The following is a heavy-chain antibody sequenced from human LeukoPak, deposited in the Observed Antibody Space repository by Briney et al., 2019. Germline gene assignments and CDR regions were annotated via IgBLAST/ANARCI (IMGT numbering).Heavy chain of an antibody. V-gene: IGHV3-48*02. D-gene: IGHD6-19*01. J-gene: IGHJ4*02. Sequence: PGGSLRLSCAASGFTINGYSMNWVRQAPGKGLEWVSYISSSSSTIFYADSVKGRFTISRDNAKNSLYLQMNSLRDEDTAVYYCVRDLNSSGAYWGQGTLVTVSS. CDR1: GFTINGYS. CDR3: VRDLNSSGAY. CDR2: ISSSSSTI.